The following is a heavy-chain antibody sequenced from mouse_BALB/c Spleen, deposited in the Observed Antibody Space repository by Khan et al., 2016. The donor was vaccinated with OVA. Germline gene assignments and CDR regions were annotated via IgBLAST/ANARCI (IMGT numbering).Heavy chain of an antibody. V-gene: IGHV1-7*01. J-gene: IGHJ3*01. Sequence: QVQLKQSGAELAKPGASVKMSCKASGYTFTSYWMHWVKQRPGQGLEWIGYINPSTGYTEYNQKFKDKATLTADKSSSTAYMQLSSLTSEDSAVYYCARAIYDGYPPFAYWGQGTLVTVSA. CDR2: INPSTGYT. CDR3: ARAIYDGYPPFAY. CDR1: GYTFTSYW. D-gene: IGHD2-3*01.